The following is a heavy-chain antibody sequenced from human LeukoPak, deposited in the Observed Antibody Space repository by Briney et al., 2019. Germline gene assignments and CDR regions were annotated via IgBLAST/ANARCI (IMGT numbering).Heavy chain of an antibody. CDR1: GYTFTSYG. Sequence: ASVKVSCKASGYTFTSYGISWVRQAPGQGLEWMGWISAYNGNTNYAQKLQGRVTMTTDTSTSTAYMELRSLRSDDTAVYYCARDTMIPRDTGYYGMDVWGQGTTVTVSS. CDR2: ISAYNGNT. CDR3: ARDTMIPRDTGYYGMDV. V-gene: IGHV1-18*01. D-gene: IGHD3-22*01. J-gene: IGHJ6*02.